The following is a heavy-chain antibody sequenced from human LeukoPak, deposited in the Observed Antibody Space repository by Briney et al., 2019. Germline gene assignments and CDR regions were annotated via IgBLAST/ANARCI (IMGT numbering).Heavy chain of an antibody. CDR2: ISGSDGRT. D-gene: IGHD3-22*01. Sequence: QPGGSLRLSCAASGFTFSSYAMTWVRQAPGKGLEWVSGISGSDGRTYYADSVKGRFTISRDNSKNTLYLQMNSLRAEDTAVYYCAKDRSAYYYDSSGPKDYWGQGTLVTVSS. J-gene: IGHJ4*02. V-gene: IGHV3-23*01. CDR1: GFTFSSYA. CDR3: AKDRSAYYYDSSGPKDY.